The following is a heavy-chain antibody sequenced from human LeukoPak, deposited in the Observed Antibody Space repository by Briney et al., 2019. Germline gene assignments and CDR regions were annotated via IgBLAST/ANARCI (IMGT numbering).Heavy chain of an antibody. CDR3: ARVGYNWNLWFDF. D-gene: IGHD1-7*01. V-gene: IGHV4-38-2*02. J-gene: IGHJ3*01. CDR1: GYSMSSGYY. CDR2: IFHSGNS. Sequence: SETMSLTCTVSGYSMSSGYYWGWIRQPPGKGLQWIGSIFHSGNSYYNPSLKSRVTISVDTSKNQFSLKVNSVTAADTAVYYCARVGYNWNLWFDFWGQGTTVTVSS.